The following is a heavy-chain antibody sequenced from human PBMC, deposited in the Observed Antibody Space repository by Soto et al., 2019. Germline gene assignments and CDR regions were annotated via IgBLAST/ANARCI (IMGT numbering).Heavy chain of an antibody. CDR1: GDTFSGYP. CDR2: IIPVFGTT. Sequence: QVQLVQSGAELKKPGSSVKVSCKASGDTFSGYPINWVRQAPGEGLEWMGRIIPVFGTTNDAQRFEGRVTVTADESTNTAYMELRGLLSDDTAVYYGARDGGFGELKYWGPGTLVTVSS. J-gene: IGHJ4*02. CDR3: ARDGGFGELKY. D-gene: IGHD3-10*01. V-gene: IGHV1-69*18.